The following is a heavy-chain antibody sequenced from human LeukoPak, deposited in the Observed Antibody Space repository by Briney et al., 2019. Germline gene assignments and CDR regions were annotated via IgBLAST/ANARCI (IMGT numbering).Heavy chain of an antibody. CDR2: INPSGGST. J-gene: IGHJ3*02. D-gene: IGHD3-22*01. V-gene: IGHV1-46*01. CDR3: ARPTMIVGHAFDI. CDR1: GGSFSSYS. Sequence: ASVKVSCKASGGSFSSYSINWVRQAPGQGLEWMGIINPSGGSTSYAQKFQGRVTMTRDTSTSTVYMELSSLRSEDTAVYYCARPTMIVGHAFDIWGQGTMVTVSS.